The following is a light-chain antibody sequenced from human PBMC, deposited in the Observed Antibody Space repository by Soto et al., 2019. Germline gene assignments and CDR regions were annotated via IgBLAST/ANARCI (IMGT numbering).Light chain of an antibody. J-gene: IGKJ1*01. Sequence: DIQMTQSPSTLSASVGDRVTITCRASQSISSWVAWYQQKPGKAPKLLIYDAPSLESGVPSRFSGSGSGTEFTLTISSLQPDDFATYYCQQYNSYWTFGQGTKVDIK. V-gene: IGKV1-5*01. CDR2: DAP. CDR3: QQYNSYWT. CDR1: QSISSW.